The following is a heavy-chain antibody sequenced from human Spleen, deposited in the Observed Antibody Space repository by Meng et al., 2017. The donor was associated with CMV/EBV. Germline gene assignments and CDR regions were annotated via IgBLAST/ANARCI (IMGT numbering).Heavy chain of an antibody. CDR3: ARETARSSSCRVDP. Sequence: SETLSLTCTVSGGSISSSSYYWGWIRQPPGKGLEWIGSMYYSGGTYYNPSLKSRVTISLDTSKSQFSLRLSSVTAADTAVYYCARETARSSSCRVDPWGQGILVTVS. CDR2: MYYSGGT. J-gene: IGHJ5*02. D-gene: IGHD2-2*01. CDR1: GGSISSSSYY. V-gene: IGHV4-39*07.